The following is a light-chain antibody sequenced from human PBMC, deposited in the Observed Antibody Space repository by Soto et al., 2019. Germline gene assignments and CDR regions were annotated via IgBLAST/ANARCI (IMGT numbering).Light chain of an antibody. CDR3: QQYDDWPPSYT. CDR1: QSISNN. CDR2: RAS. Sequence: EIVMTQSPATLSVSPGERATLSCRASQSISNNLAWYQQTPGQAPRLLIYRASTRATGIPPRFSGSGSETEFTLIISSLQSEDSAVYYCQQYDDWPPSYTFGQGTKLEIK. V-gene: IGKV3-15*01. J-gene: IGKJ2*01.